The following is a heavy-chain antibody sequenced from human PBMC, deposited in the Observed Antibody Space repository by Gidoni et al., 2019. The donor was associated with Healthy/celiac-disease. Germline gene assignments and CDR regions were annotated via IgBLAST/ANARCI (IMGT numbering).Heavy chain of an antibody. D-gene: IGHD3-10*01. CDR3: ARVRSGVRGVISYYYYMDV. J-gene: IGHJ6*03. CDR2: IKQDGSEK. Sequence: EVQLVESGGGLVQPGGSLRLSCAAPGFTFSSYWMSWVRQAPGKGLEWGANIKQDGSEKYYVDSVKGRFTISRDNAKNSLYLQMNSLRAEDTAVYYCARVRSGVRGVISYYYYMDVWGKGTTVTVSS. V-gene: IGHV3-7*03. CDR1: GFTFSSYW.